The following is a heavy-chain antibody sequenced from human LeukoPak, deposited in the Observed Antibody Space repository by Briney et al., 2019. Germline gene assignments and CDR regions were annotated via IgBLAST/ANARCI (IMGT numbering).Heavy chain of an antibody. CDR2: IHYSGST. V-gene: IGHV4-59*01. J-gene: IGHJ6*02. D-gene: IGHD4/OR15-4a*01. CDR1: GGSISGYY. CDR3: ARVHGANDYFYGMDV. Sequence: PSETLSLTCTVSGGSISGYYWSRIRQSPGKGLEWLGYIHYSGSTNYNPSLKSRVIILLDTSKNQFSLKLSSVTAADTAVYYCARVHGANDYFYGMDVWGQGTTVTVSS.